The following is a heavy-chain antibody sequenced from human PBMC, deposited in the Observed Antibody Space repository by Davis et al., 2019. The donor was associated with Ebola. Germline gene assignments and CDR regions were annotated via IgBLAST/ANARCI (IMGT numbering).Heavy chain of an antibody. Sequence: GGSLRLSCVASGFTFSRYSMNWVRQAPGKGLEWVSYISSSGSTIYYADSVKGRFTISRDNAKNSLYLQMNSLRAEDTAVYYCAREGVAVAGTDYWGQGTLVTVSS. D-gene: IGHD6-19*01. CDR2: ISSSGSTI. CDR3: AREGVAVAGTDY. CDR1: GFTFSRYS. V-gene: IGHV3-48*04. J-gene: IGHJ4*02.